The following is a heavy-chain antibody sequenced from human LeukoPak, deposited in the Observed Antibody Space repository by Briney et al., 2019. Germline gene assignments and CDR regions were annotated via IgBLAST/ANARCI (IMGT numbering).Heavy chain of an antibody. CDR2: FDPEEGET. CDR1: GYTLTELS. D-gene: IGHD3-10*01. Sequence: GASVKDSCKVSGYTLTELSRHWVRQAPGKGGEWMGGFDPEEGETINAQKFQGRVNMTEDTSTDTAYMELSRLRSEETAVYYCAKSTHGSGSYYRLDYWGQGTLVTVSS. J-gene: IGHJ4*02. V-gene: IGHV1-24*01. CDR3: AKSTHGSGSYYRLDY.